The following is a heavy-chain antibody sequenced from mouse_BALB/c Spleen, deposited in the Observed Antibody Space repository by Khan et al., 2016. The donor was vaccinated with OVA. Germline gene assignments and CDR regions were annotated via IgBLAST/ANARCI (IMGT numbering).Heavy chain of an antibody. V-gene: IGHV9-3*02. Sequence: QIQLVQSGPELTKPGETVKISCKASGYTFTNYGMNWVKQAPGKGLKWMGWINTNTGESTYAEEFKGRFAFSLETSANTAYLLFNNLKNEDTATXYGARRFRTAYPLYYYALDYWGQGTSVTVSS. CDR2: INTNTGES. J-gene: IGHJ4*01. CDR1: GYTFTNYG. D-gene: IGHD1-2*01. CDR3: ARRFRTAYPLYYYALDY.